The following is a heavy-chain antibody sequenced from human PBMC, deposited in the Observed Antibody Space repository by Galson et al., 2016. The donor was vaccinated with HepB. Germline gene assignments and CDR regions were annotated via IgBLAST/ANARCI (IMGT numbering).Heavy chain of an antibody. CDR3: AKVRYDSSSYQSPYFDH. J-gene: IGHJ4*02. V-gene: IGHV3-23*01. CDR1: GFTFSNLA. D-gene: IGHD3-22*01. CDR2: IGGGGGSP. Sequence: SLRLSCADSGFTFSNLAMSWVRQAPGKGLEWVSAIGGGGGSPSYADSVKGRFTISRDNSKNTLFLQMHSLRVEDTAVYYCAKVRYDSSSYQSPYFDHWGQGILVTVSS.